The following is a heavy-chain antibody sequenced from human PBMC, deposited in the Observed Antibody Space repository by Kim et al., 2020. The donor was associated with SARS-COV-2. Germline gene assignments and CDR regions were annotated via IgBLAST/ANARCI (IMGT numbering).Heavy chain of an antibody. V-gene: IGHV4-59*08. CDR1: GVSITNNY. J-gene: IGHJ4*02. CDR2: FHYSGTT. Sequence: SETLSLTCTVSGVSITNNYWSWVRQSPGKGLEWIGNFHYSGTTNYNPSFVSRATISVDTSKNQFSLILNSVTAADTAVYYCAKHWRPWGQGTLVTV. CDR3: AKHWRP. D-gene: IGHD6-25*01.